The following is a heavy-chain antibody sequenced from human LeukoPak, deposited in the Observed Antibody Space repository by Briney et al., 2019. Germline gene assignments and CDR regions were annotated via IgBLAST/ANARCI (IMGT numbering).Heavy chain of an antibody. Sequence: PGGSLRLSCAASGFTFSSYAMSWVRQAPGKGLEWVSAISGSGGSTYYADSVKGRFTISRDNSKNTLYLQMNSLRAEDTAVYYCAKGSLYYYDSSGYWDYWGQGTLVTVSS. CDR1: GFTFSSYA. V-gene: IGHV3-23*01. D-gene: IGHD3-22*01. J-gene: IGHJ4*02. CDR3: AKGSLYYYDSSGYWDY. CDR2: ISGSGGST.